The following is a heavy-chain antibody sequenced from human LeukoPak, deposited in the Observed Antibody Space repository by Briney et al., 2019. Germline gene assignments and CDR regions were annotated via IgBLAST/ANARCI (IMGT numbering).Heavy chain of an antibody. CDR1: GGSFSGYY. J-gene: IGHJ4*02. D-gene: IGHD2-15*01. CDR3: ARETCSGGSCYADY. V-gene: IGHV4-34*01. CDR2: INHSGST. Sequence: SETLSLTCAVYGGSFSGYYWSWIRQPPGKGLEWIGEINHSGSTNYNPSLKSRVTISVVTSKNQFSLKLSSVTAADTAVYYCARETCSGGSCYADYWGQGTLVTVSS.